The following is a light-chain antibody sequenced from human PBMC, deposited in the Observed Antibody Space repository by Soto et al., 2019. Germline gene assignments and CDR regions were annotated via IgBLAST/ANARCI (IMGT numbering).Light chain of an antibody. J-gene: IGLJ1*01. CDR1: SRDVGGYNS. V-gene: IGLV2-14*01. Sequence: QSALTQPASVSGSPGLSIAISCTGTSRDVGGYNSVSWYQQQPGKVPKLMIYDVSNRPSGVSNRSSGSKSGNTASLTISGLQAEDEGDYYCSSYTTGGSYVFGTGTKLTVL. CDR2: DVS. CDR3: SSYTTGGSYV.